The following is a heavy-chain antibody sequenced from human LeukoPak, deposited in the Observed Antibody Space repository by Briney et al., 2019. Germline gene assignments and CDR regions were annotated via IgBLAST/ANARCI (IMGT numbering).Heavy chain of an antibody. D-gene: IGHD2-2*01. CDR2: ISGSGGST. Sequence: GGSLRLSCAASGFTFSSYAMSWVRQAPGKGLEWVSAISGSGGSTYYADSVKGRFTISRDNSKNTLYLQMNSLRAEDMALYYCAKGGCSSTSCYVGYWGQGTLVTVSS. CDR1: GFTFSSYA. J-gene: IGHJ4*02. CDR3: AKGGCSSTSCYVGY. V-gene: IGHV3-23*01.